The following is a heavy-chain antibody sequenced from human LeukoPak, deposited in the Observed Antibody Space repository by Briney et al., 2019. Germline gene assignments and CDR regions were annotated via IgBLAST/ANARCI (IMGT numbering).Heavy chain of an antibody. CDR3: ATRGRSGYYYGMDV. CDR2: ISTRGTT. Sequence: PGGSLRLSCAASGFIVSNNYMSWARQAPGKGLEWVSIISTRGTTYYADSVKGGFTISRDNSQNTLYLQMNSLRAEDTAVYYCATRGRSGYYYGMDVWGQGTTVTVSS. V-gene: IGHV3-66*01. D-gene: IGHD1-26*01. CDR1: GFIVSNNY. J-gene: IGHJ6*02.